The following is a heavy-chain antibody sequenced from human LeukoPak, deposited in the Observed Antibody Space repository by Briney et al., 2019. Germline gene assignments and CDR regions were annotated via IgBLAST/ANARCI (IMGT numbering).Heavy chain of an antibody. CDR3: ARVSVGSSWSIDY. Sequence: PGGSLRLSCAASGFTVSSNFMNWVRQAPGKGLEWVSVIYSGGSTYYADSVKGRFTISRDNSKNTLYLQMNSLRAEDTAVYYCARVSVGSSWSIDYWGQGTLVTVSS. J-gene: IGHJ4*02. CDR2: IYSGGST. D-gene: IGHD6-13*01. CDR1: GFTVSSNF. V-gene: IGHV3-53*01.